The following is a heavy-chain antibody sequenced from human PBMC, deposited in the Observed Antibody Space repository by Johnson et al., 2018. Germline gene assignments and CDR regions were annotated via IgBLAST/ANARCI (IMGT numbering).Heavy chain of an antibody. D-gene: IGHD3-22*01. CDR3: ARGAYLVSSGYDARSMGAFDI. Sequence: QVQLVQSGGGVVQPGRSLRLSCAASGFTFSSYVMHWVRQAPGKGLEWVAVIWFDGSNKYYADSVKGRFTISRDNSKNTLYLQMNSLRAEDTAVYFCARGAYLVSSGYDARSMGAFDIWGQGTMVTVSS. CDR1: GFTFSSYV. V-gene: IGHV3-33*01. J-gene: IGHJ3*02. CDR2: IWFDGSNK.